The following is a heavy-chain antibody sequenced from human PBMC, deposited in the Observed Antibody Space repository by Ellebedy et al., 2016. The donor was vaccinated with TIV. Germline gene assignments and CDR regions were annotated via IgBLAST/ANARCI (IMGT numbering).Heavy chain of an antibody. CDR1: GFTFDDYA. CDR3: TKDLLRGIWGGSGRDY. Sequence: GGSLRLSXAASGFTFDDYAMHWVRYAPGKGLEWVSGFSWNSGTTDYADSVRGRFTISRGNAKNSLYLQMNSLRIEDTAVYYCTKDLLRGIWGGSGRDYWGQGTLVTVSS. CDR2: FSWNSGTT. J-gene: IGHJ4*02. D-gene: IGHD7-27*01. V-gene: IGHV3-9*01.